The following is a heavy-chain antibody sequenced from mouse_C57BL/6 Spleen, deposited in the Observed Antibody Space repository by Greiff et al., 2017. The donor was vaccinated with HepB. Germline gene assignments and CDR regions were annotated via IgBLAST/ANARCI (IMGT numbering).Heavy chain of an antibody. CDR1: GYTFTSYG. J-gene: IGHJ4*01. CDR3: ARRNSNYGGAMDY. D-gene: IGHD2-5*01. V-gene: IGHV1-81*01. Sequence: QVQLQQSGAELARPGASVKLSCKASGYTFTSYGISWVKQRTGQGLEWIGEIYPRSGNNYYNEKFKGKATLTADKSSSTAYMELRSLTSEDSAVYFCARRNSNYGGAMDYWGQGTSVTVSS. CDR2: IYPRSGNN.